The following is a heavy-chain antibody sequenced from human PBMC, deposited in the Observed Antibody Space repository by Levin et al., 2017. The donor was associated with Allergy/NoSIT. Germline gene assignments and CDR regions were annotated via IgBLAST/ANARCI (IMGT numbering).Heavy chain of an antibody. Sequence: GGSLRLSCAASGFTFSSYAMSWVRQAPGKGLEWVSAISGSGGSTYYADSVKGRFTISRDNSKNTLYLQMNSLRAEDTAVYYCANDGSINEVYFDYWGQGTLVTVSS. J-gene: IGHJ4*02. CDR1: GFTFSSYA. CDR3: ANDGSINEVYFDY. CDR2: ISGSGGST. V-gene: IGHV3-23*01. D-gene: IGHD2-15*01.